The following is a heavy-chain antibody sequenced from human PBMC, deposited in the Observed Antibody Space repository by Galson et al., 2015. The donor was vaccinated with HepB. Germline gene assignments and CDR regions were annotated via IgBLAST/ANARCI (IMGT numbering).Heavy chain of an antibody. CDR1: GFTFHDHY. CDR2: LCRDYGSQ. V-gene: IGHV3-11*06. D-gene: IGHD4-11*01. J-gene: IGHJ5*02. Sequence: SLRLSCAVSGFTFHDHYIAWPRQAPGKGLESISFLCRDYGSQPYAASVSRRFTTSRDNTKNSLDLEMNNLIPEDTAVYYCARVTPYSENSYWGFDAWGQGTRVTVSS. CDR3: ARVTPYSENSYWGFDA.